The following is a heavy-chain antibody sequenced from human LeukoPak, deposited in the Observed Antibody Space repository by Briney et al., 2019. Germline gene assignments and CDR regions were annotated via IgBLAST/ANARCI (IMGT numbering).Heavy chain of an antibody. CDR1: SGSISSSSYY. CDR3: ARDGYSGNDGL. CDR2: IYYSGNT. Sequence: SETLSLTCSVSSGSISSSSYYWGWIRQPPGKGLEWIGSIYYSGNTYYNPSLKSRVTISVDTSKNQFSLKLSSVTAADTAVYYCARDGYSGNDGLWGQGTLVTVSS. V-gene: IGHV4-39*07. J-gene: IGHJ4*02. D-gene: IGHD5-12*01.